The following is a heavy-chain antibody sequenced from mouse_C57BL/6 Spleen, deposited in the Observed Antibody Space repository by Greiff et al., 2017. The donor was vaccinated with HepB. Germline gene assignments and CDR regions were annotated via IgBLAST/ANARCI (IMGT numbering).Heavy chain of an antibody. CDR1: GYTFTSYG. D-gene: IGHD2-3*01. CDR2: IYPRSGNT. Sequence: QVHVKQSGAELARPGASVKLSCKASGYTFTSYGISWVKQRTGQGLEWIGEIYPRSGNTYYNEKFKGKATLTADKSSSTAYMELRSLTSEDSAVYFCARSFYDGYQGAMDYWGQGTSVTVSS. CDR3: ARSFYDGYQGAMDY. V-gene: IGHV1-81*01. J-gene: IGHJ4*01.